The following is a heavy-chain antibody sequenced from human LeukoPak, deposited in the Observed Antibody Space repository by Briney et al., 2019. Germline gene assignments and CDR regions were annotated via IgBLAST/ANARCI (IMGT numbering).Heavy chain of an antibody. Sequence: PSETLSLTCTVSGGSISSSSYYWGWIRQPPGKGLEWIGSIYYSGSTYYNPSLKSRVTISVDTSKNQFSLKLSSVTVAYTTVYYCARLSSSSWSYWFDPWGQGTLVTVSS. J-gene: IGHJ5*02. CDR2: IYYSGST. CDR3: ARLSSSSWSYWFDP. V-gene: IGHV4-39*01. D-gene: IGHD6-6*01. CDR1: GGSISSSSYY.